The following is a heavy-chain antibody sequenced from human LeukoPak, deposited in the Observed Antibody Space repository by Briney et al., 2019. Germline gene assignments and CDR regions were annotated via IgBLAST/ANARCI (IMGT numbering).Heavy chain of an antibody. V-gene: IGHV3-53*01. J-gene: IGHJ4*02. Sequence: PGGSLRLSCAASGFTVSGNYMSWVRRAPGKGLEWVSIIYSGGATYYADSVKGRFTISRDNSNNTLYLQMNSLRAEDTAVYYCARDLYSSGWFDYWGQRTLVTVSS. CDR2: IYSGGAT. D-gene: IGHD6-19*01. CDR1: GFTVSGNY. CDR3: ARDLYSSGWFDY.